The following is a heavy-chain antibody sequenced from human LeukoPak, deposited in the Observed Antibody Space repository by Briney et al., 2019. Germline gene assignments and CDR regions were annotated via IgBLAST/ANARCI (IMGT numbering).Heavy chain of an antibody. Sequence: GGSLRLSCAASGFTFSSYGMHWVRQAPGKGLEWVALIWYDGSNKYYADSVKGRFTISRDNSKNTLYLQMNSLRAEDTAVYYCARDREPGTSASRFDYWGQGTLVTVSS. D-gene: IGHD2-8*02. CDR3: ARDREPGTSASRFDY. V-gene: IGHV3-33*01. CDR1: GFTFSSYG. CDR2: IWYDGSNK. J-gene: IGHJ4*02.